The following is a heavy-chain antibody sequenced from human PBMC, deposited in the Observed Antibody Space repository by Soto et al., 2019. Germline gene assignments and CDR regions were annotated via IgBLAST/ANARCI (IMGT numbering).Heavy chain of an antibody. CDR3: AKDWQLGS. CDR1: GFSFSSSG. J-gene: IGHJ5*01. V-gene: IGHV3-23*01. CDR2: IGDSGGIT. D-gene: IGHD6-13*01. Sequence: PGGSLRLSCVASGFSFSSSGMNWVRLAPGRGLECVSLIGDSGGITYYADSVKGRFTISRDNSKNTLYLQMNSLRGEDTAIYYCAKDWQLGSWGQGALVTV.